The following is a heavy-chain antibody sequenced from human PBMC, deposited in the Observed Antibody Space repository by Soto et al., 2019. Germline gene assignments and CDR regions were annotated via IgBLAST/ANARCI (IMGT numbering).Heavy chain of an antibody. CDR3: GRDADQWDQRFLDS. CDR1: GHTSRNNG. V-gene: IGHV1-18*01. J-gene: IGHJ4*02. D-gene: IGHD1-26*01. CDR2: INANTGAT. Sequence: QVRLVQSGAEVGQPGASVKVSCKASGHTSRNNGISWVRQAPGQGLEWMGFINANTGATNYARKFRGRLTLTTVTFTRTVDMALRSLSSDDTAVYYCGRDADQWDQRFLDSWGQGTLVTVSS.